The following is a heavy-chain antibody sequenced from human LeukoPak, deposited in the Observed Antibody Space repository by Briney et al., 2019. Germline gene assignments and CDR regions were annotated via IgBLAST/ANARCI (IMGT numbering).Heavy chain of an antibody. J-gene: IGHJ4*02. D-gene: IGHD2-15*01. CDR1: GGTFSSYA. CDR3: ATDLVAPNDY. V-gene: IGHV1-24*01. CDR2: FDPEDGET. Sequence: SSVKVSCKASGGTFSSYAISWVRQAPGKGLEWMGGFDPEDGETIYAQKFQGRVTMTEDTSTDTAYMELSSPRSEDTAVYYCATDLVAPNDYWGQGTLVTVSS.